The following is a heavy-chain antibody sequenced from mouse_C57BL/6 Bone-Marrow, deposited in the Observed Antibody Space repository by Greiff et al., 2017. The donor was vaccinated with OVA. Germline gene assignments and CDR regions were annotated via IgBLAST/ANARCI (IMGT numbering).Heavy chain of an antibody. CDR2: INYDGSST. V-gene: IGHV5-16*01. CDR3: ARSSYPYAMDY. D-gene: IGHD1-1*01. Sequence: EVHLVESEGGLVQPGSSMKLSCTASGFTFSDYYMAWVRQVPEKGLEWVANINYDGSSTYYLDSLKSRFIISRDNAKNILYLQMSSLKSEDTATYYCARSSYPYAMDYWGQGTSVTVSS. J-gene: IGHJ4*01. CDR1: GFTFSDYY.